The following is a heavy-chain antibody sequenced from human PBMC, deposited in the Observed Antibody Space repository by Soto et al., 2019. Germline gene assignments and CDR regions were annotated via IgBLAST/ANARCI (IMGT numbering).Heavy chain of an antibody. Sequence: GGSLRLSCAGTGFPFSSYVMGWVRQAPGKGLEWVSGISDSGGSTYYADSVKGRFTISRDNSKNTLYLQMNSLRAEDTALYYCAITFSIYYGSGSFDYWGQGTLVTVSS. J-gene: IGHJ4*02. CDR3: AITFSIYYGSGSFDY. CDR1: GFPFSSYV. D-gene: IGHD3-10*01. V-gene: IGHV3-23*01. CDR2: ISDSGGST.